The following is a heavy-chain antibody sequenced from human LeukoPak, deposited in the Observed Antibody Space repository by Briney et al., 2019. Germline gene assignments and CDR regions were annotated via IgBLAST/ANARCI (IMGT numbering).Heavy chain of an antibody. D-gene: IGHD6-19*01. CDR2: IYYSGST. J-gene: IGHJ4*02. CDR3: ARHKAVAGPFDY. CDR1: GGSISSYY. Sequence: SETLSLTCTVSGGSISSYYLTWIRQPPGRGLEWMGCIYYSGSTNYNPSLKSRVTISMDTSKNQISLKLSSVTAADTAVYYCARHKAVAGPFDYWGQGTLVTVSS. V-gene: IGHV4-59*08.